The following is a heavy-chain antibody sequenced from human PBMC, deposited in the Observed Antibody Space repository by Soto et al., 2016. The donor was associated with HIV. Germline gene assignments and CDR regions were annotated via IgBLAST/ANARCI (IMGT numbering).Heavy chain of an antibody. CDR2: INPDSGGT. V-gene: IGHV1-2*02. Sequence: QVQLVQSGAEVKKPGASVKVSCKTSGYTFTGYYMHWVRQAPGQGLEWMGWINPDSGGTNYAQKFQGRVTMTRDTSISTAYMELSRLKSDDTAVYYCAREAVVVTAQGCDYWGPGERWSPSPQ. CDR3: AREAVVVTAQGCDY. CDR1: GYTFTGYY. D-gene: IGHD2-21*02. J-gene: IGHJ4*02.